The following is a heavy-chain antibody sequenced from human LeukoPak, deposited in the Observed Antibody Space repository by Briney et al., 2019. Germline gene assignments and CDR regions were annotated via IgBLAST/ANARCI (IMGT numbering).Heavy chain of an antibody. D-gene: IGHD2-2*03. CDR2: INPNSGGT. V-gene: IGHV1-2*02. CDR1: GYTFTGYY. J-gene: IGHJ4*02. Sequence: ASVKVSCKASGYTFTGYYMHWVRQAPGQGLEWMGWINPNSGGTNYAQKFQGRVTMTRDTSISTAYMELSRLRSDDTAVYYCARARPGYCSSTSCYPFDYWGQGTLVTVSS. CDR3: ARARPGYCSSTSCYPFDY.